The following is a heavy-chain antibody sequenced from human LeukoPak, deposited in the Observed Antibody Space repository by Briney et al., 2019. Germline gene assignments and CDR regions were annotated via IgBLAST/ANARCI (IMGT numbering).Heavy chain of an antibody. Sequence: GGSLRLSCAASGFTFSSYEMNWVRQAPGKGLEWVSYISSSGSTIYYADSVKGRFTISRDNAKNSLYLQMNSLRAEDTAVYYSARVPDGHSYGYLDVWGKGTTVTVSS. CDR2: ISSSGSTI. CDR1: GFTFSSYE. D-gene: IGHD5-18*01. J-gene: IGHJ6*04. V-gene: IGHV3-48*03. CDR3: ARVPDGHSYGYLDV.